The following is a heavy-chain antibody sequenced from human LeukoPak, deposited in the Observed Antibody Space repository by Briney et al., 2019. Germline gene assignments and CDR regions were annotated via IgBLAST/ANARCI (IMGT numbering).Heavy chain of an antibody. Sequence: GGSLRLSCAASGFTFSSYWMNWVRQAPGKGLEWVGRIQSKTDGGTTEYAAPVKGRFTISRDDSKTTLYLQMNSLKTEDTAVYYCATLTVRGVINIWGQGTLVTVSS. CDR1: GFTFSSYW. V-gene: IGHV3-15*01. CDR2: IQSKTDGGTT. D-gene: IGHD3-10*01. J-gene: IGHJ4*02. CDR3: ATLTVRGVINI.